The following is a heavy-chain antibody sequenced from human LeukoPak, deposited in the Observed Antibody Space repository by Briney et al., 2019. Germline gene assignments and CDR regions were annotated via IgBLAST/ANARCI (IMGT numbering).Heavy chain of an antibody. J-gene: IGHJ2*01. D-gene: IGHD6-19*01. CDR1: GFTFSSYW. CDR3: AKDHRLAVADTPWYFDL. CDR2: INSDGRNT. Sequence: GGSLRLSCAASGFTFSSYWMHWVRQAPGKGLVWVSRINSDGRNTNYADSVKGRFTISRDNAKNTLYLQMSGLRAEDTAMYFCAKDHRLAVADTPWYFDLWGRGTLVTVSS. V-gene: IGHV3-74*01.